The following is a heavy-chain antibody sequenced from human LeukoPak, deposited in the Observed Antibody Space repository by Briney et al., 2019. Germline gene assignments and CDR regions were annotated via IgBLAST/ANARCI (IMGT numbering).Heavy chain of an antibody. CDR2: INHSRST. D-gene: IGHD5-24*01. Sequence: SETLSLTCAVYGGSFSGYYWSWIRQPPGKGLEWIGEINHSRSTNYNPSLKSRVTISVDTSMNQFSLKLSSVTAADTAVYYCARVLRRDGSTDYWGQGTLVTVSS. CDR3: ARVLRRDGSTDY. J-gene: IGHJ4*02. V-gene: IGHV4-34*01. CDR1: GGSFSGYY.